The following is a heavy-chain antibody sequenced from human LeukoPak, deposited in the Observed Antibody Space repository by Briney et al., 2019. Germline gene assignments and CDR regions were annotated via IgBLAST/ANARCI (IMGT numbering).Heavy chain of an antibody. J-gene: IGHJ5*02. CDR1: GFTFSSYS. D-gene: IGHD6-13*01. V-gene: IGHV3-21*01. CDR3: ARGKRYSSSWFYNRFDP. CDR2: ISSSSSYI. Sequence: PGGSLRLSCAAAGFTFSSYSMNWVRQAPGKGLEWVSSISSSSSYIYYADSVKGRFTISRDNAKNSLYLQMNSLRAGDTAVYYCARGKRYSSSWFYNRFDPWGQGTLVTVSS.